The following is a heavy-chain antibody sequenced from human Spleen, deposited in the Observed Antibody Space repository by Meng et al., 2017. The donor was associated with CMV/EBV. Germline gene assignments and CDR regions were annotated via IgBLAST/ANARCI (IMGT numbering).Heavy chain of an antibody. CDR3: AKELQILTGPNSPDGMDV. J-gene: IGHJ6*02. CDR1: GYTFTSYD. Sequence: ASVKVSCKASGYTFTSYDINWVRQATGQGREWMGWMNPNSGNTGYAQKFQGRVTMTRNTSISTAYMELSSLRSEDTAVYYCAKELQILTGPNSPDGMDVWGQGTTVTVSS. D-gene: IGHD3-9*01. V-gene: IGHV1-8*01. CDR2: MNPNSGNT.